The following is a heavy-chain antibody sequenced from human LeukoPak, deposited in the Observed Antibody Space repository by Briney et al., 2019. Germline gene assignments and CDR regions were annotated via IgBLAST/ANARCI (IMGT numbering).Heavy chain of an antibody. D-gene: IGHD2-8*02. J-gene: IGHJ3*01. Sequence: PSETLSLTCSVSGGSIISRDFYWGWIRRSPGKGPEWIGSIYQRATTYYTPSLKSRITMSLDTTKNAFSLSLTSVTAADTAVYYCARDRGVYMVCDIDFDVWGQGTMVSVS. CDR1: GGSIISRDFY. V-gene: IGHV4-39*02. CDR3: ARDRGVYMVCDIDFDV. CDR2: IYQRATT.